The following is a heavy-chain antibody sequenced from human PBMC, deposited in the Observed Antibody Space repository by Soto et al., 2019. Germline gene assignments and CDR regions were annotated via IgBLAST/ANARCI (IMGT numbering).Heavy chain of an antibody. V-gene: IGHV4-34*01. D-gene: IGHD3-22*01. J-gene: IGHJ4*02. CDR3: ARGLSIYDSSGYYSPFDY. CDR1: GGSFSGYY. Sequence: PSETLSLTCAVYGGSFSGYYWSWIRQPPGKGLEWIGEINHSGSTNYSPSLKSRVTISVDTSKNQFSLKLSSVTAADTAVYYCARGLSIYDSSGYYSPFDYWGQGTLVTVSS. CDR2: INHSGST.